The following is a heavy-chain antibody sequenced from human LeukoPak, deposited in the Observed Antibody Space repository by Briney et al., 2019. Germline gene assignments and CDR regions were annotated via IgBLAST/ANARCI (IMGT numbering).Heavy chain of an antibody. J-gene: IGHJ4*02. D-gene: IGHD6-19*01. CDR3: ASEYSSGWFDY. CDR1: GFTFSSYS. CDR2: ISSSGSYI. V-gene: IGHV3-21*01. Sequence: GGSLRLSCAASGFTFSSYSMNWVRQAPGKGLEWVSSISSSGSYIYYADSVKGRFTISRDNAKNSLYLQMNSLRAEDTAVYYCASEYSSGWFDYWGQGTLVTVSS.